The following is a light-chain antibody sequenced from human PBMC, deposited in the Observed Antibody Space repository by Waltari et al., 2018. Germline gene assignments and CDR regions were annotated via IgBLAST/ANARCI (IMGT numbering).Light chain of an antibody. J-gene: IGLJ3*02. CDR2: EVN. CDR3: SSYTSSDTLV. V-gene: IGLV2-14*01. CDR1: SSDVGGYYF. Sequence: QSALTQPASVSGSPGQSITISCTGTSSDVGGYYFVSWSQQHPGKAPKLIIYEVNNRPSGVSNRCSGSKSGNTASLTISGLQPEDEAHYYCSSYTSSDTLVFGGGTKVTVL.